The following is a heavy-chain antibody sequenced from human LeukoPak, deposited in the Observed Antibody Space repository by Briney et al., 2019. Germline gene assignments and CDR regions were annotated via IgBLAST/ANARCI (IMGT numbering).Heavy chain of an antibody. J-gene: IGHJ6*03. V-gene: IGHV4-59*01. D-gene: IGHD2-15*01. CDR3: ARGGGNYYYYYMDV. CDR1: GGSISSYY. Sequence: SETLSLTCTVSGGSISSYYWSWIRQPPGKGLEWIGYIYYSGSTNYNPSLKSRVTISVDTSKNQFSLKLSSVTAADTAVYYCARGGGNYYYYYMDVWGKGTTVTISS. CDR2: IYYSGST.